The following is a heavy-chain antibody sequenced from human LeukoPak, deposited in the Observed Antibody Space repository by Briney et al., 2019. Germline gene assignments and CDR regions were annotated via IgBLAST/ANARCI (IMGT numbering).Heavy chain of an antibody. D-gene: IGHD2-2*01. Sequence: GGSLRLSCAASGFTFNIYEMNWVRQAPGKGLEWVSYISTSGSTIFYADSVKGRFTISRDNAKNSLYLQMNSLRAEDTAVYFCARETDSTLFDYWGQGTLVTVSS. CDR2: ISTSGSTI. CDR1: GFTFNIYE. CDR3: ARETDSTLFDY. J-gene: IGHJ4*02. V-gene: IGHV3-48*03.